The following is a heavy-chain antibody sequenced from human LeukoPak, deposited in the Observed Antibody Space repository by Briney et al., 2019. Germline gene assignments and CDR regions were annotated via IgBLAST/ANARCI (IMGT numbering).Heavy chain of an antibody. CDR1: GFTFKLYW. Sequence: GGSLGLSCAASGFTFKLYWMHWVRQVPGKRPVWVSRINDDGSDTIYADSVRGRFTTSRDDAKNTVYLQMNNLRAEDTAVYYCVRGGPSTWSWGQGTLVTVSS. J-gene: IGHJ5*02. CDR3: VRGGPSTWS. V-gene: IGHV3-74*01. D-gene: IGHD2-15*01. CDR2: INDDGSDT.